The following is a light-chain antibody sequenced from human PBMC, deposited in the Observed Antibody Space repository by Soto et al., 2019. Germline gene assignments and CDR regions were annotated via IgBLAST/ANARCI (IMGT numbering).Light chain of an antibody. Sequence: EIVLTQSPGTLSWSLGERATLSCRASQSVSQYLAWYPQKPGQAPRLLIYGASSRANGIPDRFSGSGSGTDFTLTINGLEPEDFAVYYCQQYATSARLTFGPGTNVDI. CDR2: GAS. J-gene: IGKJ3*01. CDR1: QSVSQY. CDR3: QQYATSARLT. V-gene: IGKV3-20*01.